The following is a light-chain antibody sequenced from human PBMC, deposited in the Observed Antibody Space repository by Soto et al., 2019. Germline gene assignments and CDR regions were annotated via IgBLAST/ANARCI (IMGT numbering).Light chain of an antibody. CDR1: SSDVGGYNY. CDR2: DVS. J-gene: IGLJ2*01. CDR3: CSYTSGSTLGVV. Sequence: QSVLTQPTSVSGSPGQSITISCTGTSSDVGGYNYVSWYQNHPGKAPKLMIYDVSNRPSGISNRFSGSKSGNTASLTISGLQAEDEADYYCCSYTSGSTLGVVFGGGTKLTVL. V-gene: IGLV2-14*03.